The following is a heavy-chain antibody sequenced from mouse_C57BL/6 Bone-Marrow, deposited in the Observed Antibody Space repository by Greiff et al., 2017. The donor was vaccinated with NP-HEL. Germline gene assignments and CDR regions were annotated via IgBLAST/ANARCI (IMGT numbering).Heavy chain of an antibody. V-gene: IGHV7-3*01. CDR3: ARYRYYGSIYWYFDV. J-gene: IGHJ1*03. Sequence: EVHLVESGGGLVQPGGSLSLSCAASGFTFTDYYMSWVRQPPGKALEWLGFIRNKANGYTTEYSASVKGRFTISRDNSQSILYLQMNALRAEDSATYYCARYRYYGSIYWYFDVWGTGTTVTVSS. D-gene: IGHD1-1*01. CDR2: IRNKANGYTT. CDR1: GFTFTDYY.